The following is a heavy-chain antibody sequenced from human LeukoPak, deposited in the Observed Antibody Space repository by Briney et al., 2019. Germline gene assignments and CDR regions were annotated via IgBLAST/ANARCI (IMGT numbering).Heavy chain of an antibody. CDR1: RFTFSSYS. CDR2: ISGSSRYM. D-gene: IGHD2-15*01. Sequence: PGGSLRLSCAASRFTFSSYSMNWVRQAPWKGLEWVSSISGSSRYMYYADSVKGRFTISRDNAKNSLYLQMNSLRAEDTAVYYCARGTVVVVAATQTYYFDYWGQGTLVTVSS. V-gene: IGHV3-21*01. CDR3: ARGTVVVVAATQTYYFDY. J-gene: IGHJ4*02.